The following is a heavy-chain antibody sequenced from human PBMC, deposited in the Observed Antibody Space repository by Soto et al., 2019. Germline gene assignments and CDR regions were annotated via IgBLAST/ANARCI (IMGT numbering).Heavy chain of an antibody. V-gene: IGHV1-69*06. CDR2: IIPIFGTA. D-gene: IGHD3-22*01. J-gene: IGHJ4*02. CDR3: ARVVYYDSSGYYSD. CDR1: GGTFSIYA. Sequence: SVKVSCKASGGTFSIYAISWVLRAAGQGLEWMGGIIPIFGTANYAQKFQGRVTITADKSTSTAYMELSSLRSEDTAVYYCARVVYYDSSGYYSDWGQGTLVTVSS.